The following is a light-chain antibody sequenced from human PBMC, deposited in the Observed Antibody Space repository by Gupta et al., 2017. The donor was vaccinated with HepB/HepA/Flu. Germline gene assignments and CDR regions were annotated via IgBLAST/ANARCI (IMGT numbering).Light chain of an antibody. Sequence: EIVLTQSPATLSLSPGERATLSCRASQSLSNHLAWHQQKPGQAPRLLIYDASNRATGIPARFSGSGSGTDFTLTISSLEPEDFAVHYCQQRSNWPLTFGGGTKVEIK. CDR1: QSLSNH. CDR3: QQRSNWPLT. V-gene: IGKV3-11*01. J-gene: IGKJ4*01. CDR2: DAS.